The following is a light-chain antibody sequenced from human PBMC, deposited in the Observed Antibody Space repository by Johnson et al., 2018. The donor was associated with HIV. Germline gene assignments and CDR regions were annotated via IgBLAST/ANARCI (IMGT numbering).Light chain of an antibody. CDR1: SSNIGNNY. CDR2: DNN. Sequence: QSLLTQPPSVSAAPGQKVAISCSGSSSNIGNNYVSWYQQVPGTAPKLLIYDNNRRPSGIPDRFSGSKSGSLATLGITGLQTGDEADYYCGTWDSSLSAGPYVFGTGTKVTVL. J-gene: IGLJ1*01. V-gene: IGLV1-51*01. CDR3: GTWDSSLSAGPYV.